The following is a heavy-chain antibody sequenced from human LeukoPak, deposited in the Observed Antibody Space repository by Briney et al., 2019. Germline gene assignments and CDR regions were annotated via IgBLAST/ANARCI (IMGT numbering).Heavy chain of an antibody. D-gene: IGHD4-17*01. J-gene: IGHJ4*02. V-gene: IGHV4-39*01. Sequence: PSETLSLTCTVSGGSISSSSYYWGWIRQPPGKGLEWIGSIFYSGSTYYTPSLKSRVTISVGTSKNQFSLRLSSVTAADTAVYYCARRATVTSHYFDFWGQGNLVTVSS. CDR2: IFYSGST. CDR3: ARRATVTSHYFDF. CDR1: GGSISSSSYY.